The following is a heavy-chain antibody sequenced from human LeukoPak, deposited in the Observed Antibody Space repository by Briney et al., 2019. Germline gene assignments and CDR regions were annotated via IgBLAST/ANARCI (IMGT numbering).Heavy chain of an antibody. Sequence: SVKVSCKASGGTFSSYAISWVRQAPGQGLEWMGGIIPIFGTANYAQKFQGRVTITTNESTSTAYMELSSLRSEDTAVYYCARDGPSNNYDFWSGHFDYWGQGTLVTVSS. CDR3: ARDGPSNNYDFWSGHFDY. CDR1: GGTFSSYA. J-gene: IGHJ4*02. D-gene: IGHD3-3*01. V-gene: IGHV1-69*05. CDR2: IIPIFGTA.